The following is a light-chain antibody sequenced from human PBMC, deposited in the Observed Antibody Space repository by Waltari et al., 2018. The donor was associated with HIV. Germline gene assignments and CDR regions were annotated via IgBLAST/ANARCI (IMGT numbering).Light chain of an antibody. CDR3: CAYAAGHVSYV. CDR2: DVN. CDR1: TSDVGYSNY. J-gene: IGLJ1*01. Sequence: QSALTQPPSVSGSPGQSVTISCTGTTSDVGYSNYVSWYQTYPGKAPHLIIFDVNQRPAVVPARFSGSKSGHTASLTISGLQTADEADYFCCAYAAGHVSYVFGNGTAVAVL. V-gene: IGLV2-11*01.